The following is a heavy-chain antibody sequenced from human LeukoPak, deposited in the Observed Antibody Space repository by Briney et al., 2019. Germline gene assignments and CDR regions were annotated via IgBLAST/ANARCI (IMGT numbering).Heavy chain of an antibody. J-gene: IGHJ4*02. CDR1: GFTFSDYA. V-gene: IGHV3-48*04. D-gene: IGHD3-10*01. Sequence: GGSLRLSCAASGFTFSDYAMSWVRQAPGKGLEWVSYISSSSSTIYYADSVKGRFTISRDNAKNSLYLQMNSLRAEDTAVYYCARVTMVRGVISDYWGQGTLVTVSS. CDR3: ARVTMVRGVISDY. CDR2: ISSSSSTI.